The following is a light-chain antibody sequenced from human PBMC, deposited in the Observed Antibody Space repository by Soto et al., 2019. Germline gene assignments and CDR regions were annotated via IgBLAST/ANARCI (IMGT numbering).Light chain of an antibody. Sequence: QSVLTQPASVSGSPGQSITISCTGTSSDVGGYNYVSWYQHHPGKAPKLIIYEVSNRPSGVSNRFSGSKSGNTASLTISGLQADDEADYYCSSYTSSSTLVFGGGTKLTVL. J-gene: IGLJ2*01. CDR2: EVS. CDR3: SSYTSSSTLV. V-gene: IGLV2-14*01. CDR1: SSDVGGYNY.